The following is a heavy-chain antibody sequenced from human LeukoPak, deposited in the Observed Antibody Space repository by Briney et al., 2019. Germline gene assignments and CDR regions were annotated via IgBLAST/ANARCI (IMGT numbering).Heavy chain of an antibody. CDR1: GGSISSGGYY. V-gene: IGHV4-31*03. CDR3: ARVPLYNSSGYPLDY. J-gene: IGHJ4*02. CDR2: IYYSGST. Sequence: PSETLSLTCNVSGGSISSGGYYWSWIRQHPGKGLEWIGYIYYSGSTYYNPSLKSRVTISVDTSKNQFSLKLSSVTAADTAVYYCARVPLYNSSGYPLDYWGQGTLVTVSS. D-gene: IGHD3-22*01.